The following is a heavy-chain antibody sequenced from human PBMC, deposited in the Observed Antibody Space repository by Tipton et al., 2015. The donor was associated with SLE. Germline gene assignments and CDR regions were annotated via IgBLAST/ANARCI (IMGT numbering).Heavy chain of an antibody. J-gene: IGHJ6*02. CDR2: ISDGGGT. Sequence: TLSLTCSVSGGYISSHYWIWIRQPPGKGLEWIGYISDGGGTNYNPSLKSQVTISVDPAKNQFSLKLTSVTAADTAVYYCARGMVTWRGAILGVDVWGQGTTVNVS. CDR1: GGYISSHY. CDR3: ARGMVTWRGAILGVDV. V-gene: IGHV4-59*08. D-gene: IGHD2-21*02.